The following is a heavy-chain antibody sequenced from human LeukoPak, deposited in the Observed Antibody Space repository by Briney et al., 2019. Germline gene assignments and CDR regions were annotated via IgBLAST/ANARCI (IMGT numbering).Heavy chain of an antibody. CDR2: VYYDGTS. Sequence: SETLSLTCTVSGGSINSHSYYWGWIRQPPGKGLEWIGSVYYDGTSYSNPSLKTRVGVFVDTSRDQFSLDLDFVTAAHTALYYCVRHISTNTGYFDSCGQGTLVSVSS. CDR3: VRHISTNTGYFDS. V-gene: IGHV4-39*01. J-gene: IGHJ4*02. D-gene: IGHD5-24*01. CDR1: GGSINSHSYY.